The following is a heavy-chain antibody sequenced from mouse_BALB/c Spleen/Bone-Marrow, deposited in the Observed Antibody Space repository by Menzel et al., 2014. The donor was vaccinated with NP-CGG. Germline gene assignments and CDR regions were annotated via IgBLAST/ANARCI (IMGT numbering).Heavy chain of an antibody. CDR3: ARGSDGFAY. CDR1: GFNIKDTY. V-gene: IGHV14-3*02. J-gene: IGHJ3*01. CDR2: IDPANGNT. Sequence: EVKLMESGAELVKPGASVKLSCTASGFNIKDTYMHWVKRRPEQGLEWIGRIDPANGNTKYDPRFQGKATITADTSSNTAYLQLSSLTSEDTAVYYCARGSDGFAYWGQGTLVTVSA.